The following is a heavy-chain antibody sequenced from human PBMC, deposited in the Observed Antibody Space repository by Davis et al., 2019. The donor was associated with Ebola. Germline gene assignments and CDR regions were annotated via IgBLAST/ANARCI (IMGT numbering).Heavy chain of an antibody. D-gene: IGHD3-3*01. V-gene: IGHV1-69*06. Sequence: AASVKVSCKASGGTFGNNFVATWVRQAPGQGLEWMGDIIPIYNSRRYAQRFQGKITLTADRSTSTAFMELNNLRSGDTAIYFCVRSIMPFQPVIIPDDLWGQGTLVTVSS. J-gene: IGHJ1*01. CDR1: GGTFGNNF. CDR3: VRSIMPFQPVIIPDDL. CDR2: IIPIYNSR.